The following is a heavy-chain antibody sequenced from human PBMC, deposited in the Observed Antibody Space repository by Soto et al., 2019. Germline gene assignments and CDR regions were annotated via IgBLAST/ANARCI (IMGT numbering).Heavy chain of an antibody. CDR3: ASSRYGYTLYDY. CDR2: IYYSGST. CDR1: GGSISSGDYY. V-gene: IGHV4-30-4*01. Sequence: QVQLQESGPGLVKPSQTLSLTCTVSGGSISSGDYYWSWIRQPPGKGLEWIGYIYYSGSTYYNPSLKSRLTISVDTSKNQFSPKLSSVTAADTAVYDCASSRYGYTLYDYWGQGTLVTVSS. J-gene: IGHJ4*02. D-gene: IGHD5-18*01.